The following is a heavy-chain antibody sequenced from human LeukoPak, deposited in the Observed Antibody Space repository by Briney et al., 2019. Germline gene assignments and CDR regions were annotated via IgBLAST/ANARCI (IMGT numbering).Heavy chain of an antibody. V-gene: IGHV4-59*12. CDR1: GGSIRSYY. Sequence: SETLSLTCTVSGGSIRSYYWSWIRQPPGKGLECIGYIFYTGSTNYNPSLKSRVTISVDTSKNQFSLKLSSVTAADTAVYYCAKARLRNDAFDIWGQGTRVTVSS. D-gene: IGHD4-17*01. CDR2: IFYTGST. CDR3: AKARLRNDAFDI. J-gene: IGHJ3*02.